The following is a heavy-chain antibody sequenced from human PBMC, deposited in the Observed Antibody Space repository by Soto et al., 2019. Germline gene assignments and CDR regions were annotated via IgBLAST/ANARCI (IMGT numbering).Heavy chain of an antibody. J-gene: IGHJ6*03. D-gene: IGHD3-3*01. CDR1: GFTFSSYG. V-gene: IGHV3-30*18. CDR3: AKDSKRSEFWSGWSYYYYYMDV. CDR2: ISYDGSNK. Sequence: GGSLRLSCAASGFTFSSYGMHWVRQAPGKGLEWVAVISYDGSNKYYADSVKGRFTISRDNSKNTLYLQMNSLRAEDTAVYYCAKDSKRSEFWSGWSYYYYYMDVWGKGTTVTVSS.